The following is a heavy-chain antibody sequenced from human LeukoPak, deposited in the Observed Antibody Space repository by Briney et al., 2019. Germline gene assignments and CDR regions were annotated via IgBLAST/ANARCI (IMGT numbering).Heavy chain of an antibody. CDR3: ARSNYYGSGSYYNPYYYYGMDV. Sequence: SESLSLTCTVSGGSISSGDYYWSWIRQPPGKGLEWIGDIYYSGSTYYNPSLKSRVTISVDTSKNQFSLKLSSVTAADTAVYYCARSNYYGSGSYYNPYYYYGMDVWGQGTTVTVSS. V-gene: IGHV4-30-4*01. D-gene: IGHD3-10*01. CDR2: IYYSGST. CDR1: GGSISSGDYY. J-gene: IGHJ6*02.